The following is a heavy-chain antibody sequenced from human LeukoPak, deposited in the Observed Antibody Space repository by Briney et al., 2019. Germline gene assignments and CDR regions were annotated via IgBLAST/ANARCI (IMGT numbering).Heavy chain of an antibody. Sequence: GGSLRLSCAASGFTSSSYSMNWVRQAPGKGLEWVSYISSSSGTIYYADSVKGRFTISRDNANNSLYLQMNSLRAEDTAVYYCAGDYTRTTGWFDPWGQGTLVTVSS. CDR2: ISSSSGTI. V-gene: IGHV3-48*04. CDR1: GFTSSSYS. J-gene: IGHJ5*02. D-gene: IGHD1-1*01. CDR3: AGDYTRTTGWFDP.